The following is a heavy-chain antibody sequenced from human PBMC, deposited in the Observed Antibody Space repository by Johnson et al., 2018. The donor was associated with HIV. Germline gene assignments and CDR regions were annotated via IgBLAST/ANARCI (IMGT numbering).Heavy chain of an antibody. J-gene: IGHJ3*02. V-gene: IGHV3-30*18. CDR3: AKDLGGSKTDEWGTDYYEFWNSYPVQDPRVVVGAFDI. D-gene: IGHD3-3*01. Sequence: QVQLVESGGGVVQPGRSLRLSCTASGFTFRSYAMHWVRQAPGKGLAWVALISYAGGNKYYADSVKGRFTIYRDNSKNTLYLHVTSLTSEYTAVYSCAKDLGGSKTDEWGTDYYEFWNSYPVQDPRVVVGAFDIWGHGTMVTVSS. CDR1: GFTFRSYA. CDR2: ISYAGGNK.